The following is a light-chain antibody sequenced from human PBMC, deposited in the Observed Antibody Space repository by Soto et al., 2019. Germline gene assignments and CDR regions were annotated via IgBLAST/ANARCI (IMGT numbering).Light chain of an antibody. V-gene: IGKV1-5*01. J-gene: IGKJ1*01. CDR1: ESIRTW. Sequence: DIQITQSPSTLSASVGDRVTITCRASESIRTWLAWYQHKPGKAPKFLIYDASTLESGVPSRFSGSGSGTEFTLTISSLQPDDFATYYCQHYNSFPWTFGQGTKVDIK. CDR2: DAS. CDR3: QHYNSFPWT.